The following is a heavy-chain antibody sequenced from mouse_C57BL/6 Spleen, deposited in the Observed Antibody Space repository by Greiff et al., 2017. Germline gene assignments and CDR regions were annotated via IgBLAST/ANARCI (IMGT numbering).Heavy chain of an antibody. CDR1: GFNIKDYY. CDR2: IDPEDGET. Sequence: VQLKQPGAELVKPGASVKLSCTASGFNIKDYYMHWVKQRTEQGLEWIGRIDPEDGETKYAPKFQGKATLTADTSSNTAYLQLSSLTSEDTAVYYCARRGEGGGAWFALWGQGTLVSVS. CDR3: ARRGEGGGAWFAL. J-gene: IGHJ3*01. V-gene: IGHV14-2*01. D-gene: IGHD2-13*01.